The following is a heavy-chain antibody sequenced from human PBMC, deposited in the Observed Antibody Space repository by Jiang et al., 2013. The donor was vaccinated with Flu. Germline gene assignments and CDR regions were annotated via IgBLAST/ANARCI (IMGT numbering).Heavy chain of an antibody. CDR3: ARGQYYYDSSPLDY. J-gene: IGHJ4*02. CDR1: GSTFSDSY. Sequence: KASGSTFSDSYMHWVRQAPGQGLEWMGIINPSGGSTSHAQKFQGRVTMTRDTSTSTVYMELSSLRSEDTAVYYCARGQYYYDSSPLDYWGQGTLVTVSS. D-gene: IGHD3-22*01. V-gene: IGHV1-46*01. CDR2: INPSGGST.